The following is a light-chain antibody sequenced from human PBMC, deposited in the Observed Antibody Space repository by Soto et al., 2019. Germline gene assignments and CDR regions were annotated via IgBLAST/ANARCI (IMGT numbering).Light chain of an antibody. V-gene: IGKV3-15*01. J-gene: IGKJ1*01. Sequence: EIVMTQSPATLSVSPGERATLSCRASQSIRATLAWYQQKPGQAPRLLISGASTRATGAPARFIGSGSGTEFILSIGSLQSEDFAVYYCQQYNDWPKTFGQGTKVALK. CDR1: QSIRAT. CDR2: GAS. CDR3: QQYNDWPKT.